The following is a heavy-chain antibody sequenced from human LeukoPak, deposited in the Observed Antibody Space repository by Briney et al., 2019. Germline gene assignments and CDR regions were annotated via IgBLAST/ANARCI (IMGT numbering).Heavy chain of an antibody. D-gene: IGHD4-17*01. CDR2: IYYSGST. Sequence: SETLSLTCTVSGGSISSYYWSWIRQPPGKGLEWIGSIYYSGSTYYNPSLKSRVTISVDTSKNQFSLKLSSVTAADTAVYYCARGPGDYGEDYWGQGTLVTVSS. CDR1: GGSISSYY. J-gene: IGHJ4*02. CDR3: ARGPGDYGEDY. V-gene: IGHV4-39*07.